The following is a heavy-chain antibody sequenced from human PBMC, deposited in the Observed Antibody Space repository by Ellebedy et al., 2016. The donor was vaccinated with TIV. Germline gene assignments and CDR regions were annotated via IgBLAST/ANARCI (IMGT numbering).Heavy chain of an antibody. V-gene: IGHV3-30*04. CDR2: LRPDGGWA. J-gene: IGHJ4*02. Sequence: GGSLRLSCAASGFTFSSSPMHWARQAPGKGLEWLAVLRPDGGWADYADSVKGRMTTSRDNSKNMLYLQMNGLTVEDTAVYFCAREGQSSGRAGDFDFWGQGVLVSVSS. D-gene: IGHD3-22*01. CDR1: GFTFSSSP. CDR3: AREGQSSGRAGDFDF.